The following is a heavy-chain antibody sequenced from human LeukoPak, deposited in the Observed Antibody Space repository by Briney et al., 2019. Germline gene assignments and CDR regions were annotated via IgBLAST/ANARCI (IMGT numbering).Heavy chain of an antibody. CDR3: AKGAWATRLGS. D-gene: IGHD2-15*01. V-gene: IGHV4-34*01. CDR2: IYESGTT. Sequence: SETLSLTCAVYGESLNSYYWSWVRQPPGEGLEWIGEIYESGTTEYNPSLKSRVTISMVPSKQQFSLSLSSVTAADTAVYYCAKGAWATRLGSWGLGTPVIVSS. CDR1: GESLNSYY. J-gene: IGHJ4*02.